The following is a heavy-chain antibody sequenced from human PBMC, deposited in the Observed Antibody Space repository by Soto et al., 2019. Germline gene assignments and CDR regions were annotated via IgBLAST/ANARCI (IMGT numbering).Heavy chain of an antibody. V-gene: IGHV4-59*01. CDR3: ARWGGSTYNAFDI. D-gene: IGHD1-20*01. CDR1: GASTSDYY. CDR2: IHYTGNS. J-gene: IGHJ3*02. Sequence: QVQLQESGPGLVKPSETLSLTCTVSGASTSDYYWNWIRQPPGKGLEWIGYIHYTGNSYYNPSLKSRITMSVDTSKNQFSLRLTSVTAADTAVYYCARWGGSTYNAFDIWVQGTMVTVSS.